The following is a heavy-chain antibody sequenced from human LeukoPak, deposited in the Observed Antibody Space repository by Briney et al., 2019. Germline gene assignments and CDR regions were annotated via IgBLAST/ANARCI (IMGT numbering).Heavy chain of an antibody. Sequence: GASVKVSCKASGYTFTDYYIHWVRQAPGQGLEWMGWVNPKNGGTNYAQKFQGRVTMTRDTSISTLHMELSRLESGDTAIYYCARESSGGSYYAYWGQGTLVTVSA. D-gene: IGHD1-26*01. CDR2: VNPKNGGT. CDR1: GYTFTDYY. CDR3: ARESSGGSYYAY. J-gene: IGHJ4*02. V-gene: IGHV1-2*02.